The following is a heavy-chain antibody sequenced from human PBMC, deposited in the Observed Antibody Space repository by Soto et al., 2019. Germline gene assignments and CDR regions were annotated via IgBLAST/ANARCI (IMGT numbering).Heavy chain of an antibody. CDR2: IYYSGTT. CDR3: ARSLSILRIGVYFDY. CDR1: GGSVSSGDYY. J-gene: IGHJ4*02. Sequence: QVQLQESGPGLVKPSQTLSLTCTVSGGSVSSGDYYWSWIRQPPGKGLEWIGYIYYSGTTYYNPSLKSRVTISVDTSKNQFSLKLGSVTAADTAVYYCARSLSILRIGVYFDYWGQGALVTVSS. V-gene: IGHV4-30-4*01. D-gene: IGHD3-10*01.